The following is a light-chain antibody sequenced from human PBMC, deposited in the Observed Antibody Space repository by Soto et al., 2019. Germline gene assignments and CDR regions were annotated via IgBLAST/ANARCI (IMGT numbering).Light chain of an antibody. CDR3: QQCRDLPAYT. Sequence: EVVMTQSPATLSVSPGESATLSCRASESVSRYLAWYQHKPGQPPRLLIYDASTRATGIPARFSGSGSGTEFTLTISSLQSEDSALYYCQQCRDLPAYTFGQGTKLEIK. J-gene: IGKJ2*01. CDR2: DAS. V-gene: IGKV3-15*01. CDR1: ESVSRY.